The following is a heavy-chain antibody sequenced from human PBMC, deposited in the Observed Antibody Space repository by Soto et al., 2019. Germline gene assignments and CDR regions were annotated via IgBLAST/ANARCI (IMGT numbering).Heavy chain of an antibody. CDR1: GDPISAYS. D-gene: IGHD5-12*01. CDR2: IHYNGNT. Sequence: PSETLSLTCTVSGDPISAYSWSWVRQPPGKGLEWIGNIHYNGNTKYSPSLKSRVTMSVDTSKNHFSLRLISVTAADTAIYFCAREGNLGRWLQPLDFWGQGTLVTVSS. J-gene: IGHJ4*02. V-gene: IGHV4-59*01. CDR3: AREGNLGRWLQPLDF.